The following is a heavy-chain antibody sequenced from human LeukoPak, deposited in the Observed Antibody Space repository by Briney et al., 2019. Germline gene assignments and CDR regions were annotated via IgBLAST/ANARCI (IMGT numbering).Heavy chain of an antibody. D-gene: IGHD6-13*01. CDR3: AKRVAAAGIDY. Sequence: GGSPRLSCAASGFTFSSYAMSWVRQAPGKGLEWVSAISGSGGSTYYADSVKGRFTISRDNSKNTLYPQMNSLRAEDTAVYYCAKRVAAAGIDYWGQGTLVTVSS. V-gene: IGHV3-23*01. J-gene: IGHJ4*02. CDR2: ISGSGGST. CDR1: GFTFSSYA.